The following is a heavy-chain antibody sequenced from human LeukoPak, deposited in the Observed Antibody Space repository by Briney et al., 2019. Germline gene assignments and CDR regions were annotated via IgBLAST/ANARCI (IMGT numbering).Heavy chain of an antibody. V-gene: IGHV3-23*01. Sequence: GGSLRLSCAASGLTFSSYAMSWVRQAPGRGLEWVSAISGSGGSTYYADSVKGRFTISRDNSKNTLYLQMNSLRAEDTAVYYCAKGKIVVVSFDYWGQGTLVTVSS. J-gene: IGHJ4*02. CDR3: AKGKIVVVSFDY. D-gene: IGHD3-22*01. CDR1: GLTFSSYA. CDR2: ISGSGGST.